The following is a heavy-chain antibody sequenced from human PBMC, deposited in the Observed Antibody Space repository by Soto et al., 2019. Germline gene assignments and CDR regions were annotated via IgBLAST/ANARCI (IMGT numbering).Heavy chain of an antibody. CDR2: IYYSGIT. CDR1: GGSISSYY. Sequence: SETLSLTCTVSGGSISSYYWSWIRQPPGKGLEWIGYIYYSGITNYNPSLKSRVTISVDTSKNQFSLKLSSVTAADTAVYYCAIETHSSSWYWGSYYFDYWGQGTLVTVSS. V-gene: IGHV4-59*01. D-gene: IGHD6-13*01. J-gene: IGHJ4*02. CDR3: AIETHSSSWYWGSYYFDY.